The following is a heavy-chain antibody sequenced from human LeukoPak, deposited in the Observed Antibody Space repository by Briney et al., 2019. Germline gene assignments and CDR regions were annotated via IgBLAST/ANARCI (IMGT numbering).Heavy chain of an antibody. J-gene: IGHJ4*02. CDR2: VYYSGSP. CDR1: GVSINKYY. V-gene: IGHV4-59*08. D-gene: IGHD1-1*01. CDR3: ARSISGSDVGTWQY. Sequence: SETLSLTCTVSGVSINKYYWTWLRQPPGKGLEWIGSVYYSGSPDFNPSLKSRVTISADTSTNQFHLKLTSVTAADSAVYYCARSISGSDVGTWQYWGPGILVTVSS.